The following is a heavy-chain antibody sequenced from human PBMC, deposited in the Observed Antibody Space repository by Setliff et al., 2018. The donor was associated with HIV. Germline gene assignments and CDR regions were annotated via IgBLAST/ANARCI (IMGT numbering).Heavy chain of an antibody. CDR3: AREEGGPYGMDV. V-gene: IGHV3-66*02. D-gene: IGHD3-16*01. J-gene: IGHJ6*02. CDR2: IYSGGNT. CDR1: GFIVSSNH. Sequence: GESLKISCAASGFIVSSNHMSWVRQAPGKGLEWVSVIYSGGNTYYADSVKGRFTISRDNSKNTLYFQMNSLRAEDTAVYYCAREEGGPYGMDVWGQGTTVTVSS.